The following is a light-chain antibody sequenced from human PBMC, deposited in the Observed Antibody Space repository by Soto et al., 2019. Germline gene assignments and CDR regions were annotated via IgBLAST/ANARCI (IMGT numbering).Light chain of an antibody. CDR3: QQRSSWPIT. CDR1: QSVSRY. J-gene: IGKJ5*01. V-gene: IGKV3-11*01. Sequence: EIVLTQSPAIVSLSPGESATLSCRASQSVSRYLAWYQQKPGQAPRLLIFDASNRATGFPARFSGSGSGTDFTLTISRLEPEDFAVYYCQQRSSWPITFGQGTRLEIK. CDR2: DAS.